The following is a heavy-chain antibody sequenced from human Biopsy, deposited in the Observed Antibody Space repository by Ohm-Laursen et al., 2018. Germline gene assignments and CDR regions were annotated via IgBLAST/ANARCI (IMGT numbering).Heavy chain of an antibody. CDR1: GKTFSDYQ. CDR2: INQAGTT. V-gene: IGHV4-34*08. J-gene: IGHJ4*02. Sequence: TLSLTCAVFGKTFSDYQWSWISQPPGKGLEWIGQINQAGTTNYNPSLKSRVSISADASKYEFSLRLTFVTAADTAVYLCGNEVHGRDYWGLGAQVTVSS. D-gene: IGHD2-15*01. CDR3: GNEVHGRDY.